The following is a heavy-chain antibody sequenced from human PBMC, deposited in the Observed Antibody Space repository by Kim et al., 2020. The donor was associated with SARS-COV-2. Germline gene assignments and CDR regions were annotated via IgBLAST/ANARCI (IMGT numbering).Heavy chain of an antibody. J-gene: IGHJ4*02. V-gene: IGHV3-7*01. Sequence: YVDSVKGRFTISRDNAKSALYLQMDRLRAEDTAVDCCARVRYGSGGPAEDFWGQGTLVTVSS. CDR3: ARVRYGSGGPAEDF. D-gene: IGHD3-10*01.